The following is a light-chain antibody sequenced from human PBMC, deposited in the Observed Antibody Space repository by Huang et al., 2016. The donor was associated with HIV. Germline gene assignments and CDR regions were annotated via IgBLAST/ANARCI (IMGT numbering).Light chain of an antibody. CDR1: QSLLHSNGYNY. V-gene: IGKV2-28*01. J-gene: IGKJ5*01. CDR2: LGS. CDR3: MQALQTIT. Sequence: DIVMTQSPLSLPVTPGEPASISCRSSQSLLHSNGYNYLDWYLQKPGQSPHLLIFLGSNRASGVPDRFSGSGSGTEFTLKISRVEAEDVGVYYCMQALQTITFGQGTRLEIK.